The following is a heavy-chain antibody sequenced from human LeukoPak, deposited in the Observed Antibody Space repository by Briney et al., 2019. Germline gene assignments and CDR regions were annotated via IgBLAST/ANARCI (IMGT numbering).Heavy chain of an antibody. Sequence: SETLSLTCTVSGGSISSDDHYWNWIRHHPGKGLEWIGYVYYSGSSYYNPSLKSRPTISVDTSKNQFSLELTSVTAADTAVYYCARGSYRSGSYNWFDPWGQGTLVTVSS. CDR3: ARGSYRSGSYNWFDP. J-gene: IGHJ5*02. V-gene: IGHV4-31*03. CDR1: GGSISSDDHY. CDR2: VYYSGSS. D-gene: IGHD3-10*01.